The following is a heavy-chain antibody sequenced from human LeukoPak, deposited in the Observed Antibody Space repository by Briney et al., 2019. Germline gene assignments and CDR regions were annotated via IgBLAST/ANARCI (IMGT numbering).Heavy chain of an antibody. D-gene: IGHD3-10*01. Sequence: SLRLSCAASGFTFSSYSMNWVRQAPGKGLEWVSYISSSSTIYYADSVKGRFTISRDNAKNSLYLQMNSLRAEDTAVYYCARVGGSGSYWGQGTLVTVSS. CDR1: GFTFSSYS. CDR3: ARVGGSGSY. CDR2: ISSSSTI. V-gene: IGHV3-48*01. J-gene: IGHJ4*02.